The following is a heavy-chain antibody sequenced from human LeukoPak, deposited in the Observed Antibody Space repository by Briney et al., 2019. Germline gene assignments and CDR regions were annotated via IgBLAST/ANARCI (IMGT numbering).Heavy chain of an antibody. D-gene: IGHD3-10*01. CDR3: ARAKELYGSGSYYQYYYYYGMDV. V-gene: IGHV4-31*03. CDR1: GGSISSGGYY. Sequence: PSETLPLTCTVSGGSISSGGYYWSWIRQHPGKGLEWIGYIYYSGSTYYNPSLKSRVTISVDTSKNQFSLKLSSVTAADTAVYYCARAKELYGSGSYYQYYYYYGMDVWGQGTTVTVSS. J-gene: IGHJ6*02. CDR2: IYYSGST.